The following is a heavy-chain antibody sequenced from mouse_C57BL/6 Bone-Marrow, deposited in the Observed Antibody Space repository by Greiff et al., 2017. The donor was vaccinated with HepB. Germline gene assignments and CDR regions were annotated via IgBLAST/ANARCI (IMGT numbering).Heavy chain of an antibody. V-gene: IGHV1-15*01. Sequence: QVQLKQSGAELVRPGASVTLSCKASGYTFTDYEMHWVKQTPVHGLEWIGAIDPETGGTAYNQKFKGKAILTADKSSSTAYMELRSLTSEDSAFYYCTRAYGTYYAMDYWGQGTSVTVSS. D-gene: IGHD1-1*01. CDR2: IDPETGGT. J-gene: IGHJ4*01. CDR1: GYTFTDYE. CDR3: TRAYGTYYAMDY.